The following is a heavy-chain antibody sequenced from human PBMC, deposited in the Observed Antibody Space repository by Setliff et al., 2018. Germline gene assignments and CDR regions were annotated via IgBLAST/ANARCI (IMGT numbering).Heavy chain of an antibody. D-gene: IGHD6-6*01. CDR3: ARGRNVAARLLDT. CDR1: GWTFSDYY. CDR2: INHSGTT. V-gene: IGHV4-34*01. Sequence: PSETLSLTCTAYGWTFSDYYWAWIRQPPGKGREWIGEINHSGTTNYNPSLKSRVTISVDTSKNQFSLTVSSVTAADAAVYYCARGRNVAARLLDTWGQGTPVTVSS. J-gene: IGHJ5*02.